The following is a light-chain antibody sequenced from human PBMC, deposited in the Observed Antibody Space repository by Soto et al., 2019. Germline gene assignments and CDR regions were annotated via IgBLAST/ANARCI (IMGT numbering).Light chain of an antibody. Sequence: QSVLTQPASVSGSPGQSITISCTGSSSDDGGYNYVSWYQQHPGKAPKLMIYEVSNRPSGISNRFSGSKSGNTASLTLSGLQAEDEADYYCSSYTSSSTLVFGGGTKLTVL. J-gene: IGLJ2*01. CDR3: SSYTSSSTLV. CDR2: EVS. V-gene: IGLV2-14*01. CDR1: SSDDGGYNY.